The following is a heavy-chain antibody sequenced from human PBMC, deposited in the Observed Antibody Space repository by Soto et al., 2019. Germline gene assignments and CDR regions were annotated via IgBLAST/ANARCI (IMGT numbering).Heavy chain of an antibody. CDR1: GYTFTGYY. Sequence: QVQLVQSGAEVKKPGASVKVSCKASGYTFTGYYMHWVRQAPGQGLEWMGWMNPNSGGTNYAQKFSVRVTMTRDTSISPAYMELSRLGSDDTAVYYCAAGAVGEWHYLAFWGQGTLVTVSS. CDR2: MNPNSGGT. CDR3: AAGAVGEWHYLAF. J-gene: IGHJ4*02. D-gene: IGHD3-10*01. V-gene: IGHV1-2*02.